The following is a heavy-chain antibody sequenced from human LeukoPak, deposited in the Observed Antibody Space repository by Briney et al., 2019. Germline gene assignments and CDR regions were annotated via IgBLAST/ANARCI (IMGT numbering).Heavy chain of an antibody. J-gene: IGHJ6*02. CDR1: GGTFSSYA. V-gene: IGHV1-69*13. CDR2: ITPTFVTA. D-gene: IGHD6-19*01. Sequence: SVTVSCKASGGTFSSYAISWVRQAPRHGLECMGGITPTFVTANYAQKFQGRVTITADESTCTAYMELSSLRSEDTAVYYCARDPRRSGWRFEYYYYGMDVWGQGTTVTVSS. CDR3: ARDPRRSGWRFEYYYYGMDV.